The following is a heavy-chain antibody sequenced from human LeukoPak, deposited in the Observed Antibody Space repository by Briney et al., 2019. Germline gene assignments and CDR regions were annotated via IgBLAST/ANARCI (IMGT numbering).Heavy chain of an antibody. CDR1: GGSVSNYY. Sequence: SETLSLTCTVSGGSVSNYYWSWIRQSPGKGLEWIGYIYYTETSYNPSLKSRVTVSADTSKNQFSLKLSSVTAADTAVYYCAREDGAAIDYWGQGTLVTVSS. CDR3: AREDGAAIDY. J-gene: IGHJ4*02. CDR2: IYYTET. V-gene: IGHV4-59*02. D-gene: IGHD6-13*01.